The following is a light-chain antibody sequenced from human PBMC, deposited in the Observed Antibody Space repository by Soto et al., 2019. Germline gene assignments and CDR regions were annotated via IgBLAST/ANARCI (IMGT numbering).Light chain of an antibody. CDR1: QSVSTF. V-gene: IGKV3-11*01. CDR2: DAS. J-gene: IGKJ4*01. CDR3: QHRFNWPFT. Sequence: EIVLTQSPATLSLSPGERAILSCRASQSVSTFFAWYQQKPGQAPRLLIYDASERATGIPARFSGSGSGTDFTLTISSLEPEDFAVYYCQHRFNWPFTFGGGTTVELK.